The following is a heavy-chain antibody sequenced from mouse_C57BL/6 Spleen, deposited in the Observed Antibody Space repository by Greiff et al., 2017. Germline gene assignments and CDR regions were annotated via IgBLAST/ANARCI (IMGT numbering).Heavy chain of an antibody. D-gene: IGHD1-1*02. CDR1: GYTFTSYW. Sequence: VQLQQSGAELVKPGASVKLSCKASGYTFTSYWMHWVKQRPGQGLEWIGMIHPKSGSTNYNEKFKSKATLTVDKSSSTAYMQLSSLTSEGAAVYYCARERGGYFDYWGQGTTLTVSS. CDR3: ARERGGYFDY. CDR2: IHPKSGST. V-gene: IGHV1-64*01. J-gene: IGHJ2*01.